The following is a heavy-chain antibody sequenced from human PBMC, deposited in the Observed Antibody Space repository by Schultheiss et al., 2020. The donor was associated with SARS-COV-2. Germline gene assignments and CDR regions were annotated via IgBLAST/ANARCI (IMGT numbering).Heavy chain of an antibody. J-gene: IGHJ6*02. V-gene: IGHV4-4*02. Sequence: SETLSLTCAVSGGSISSSNWWSWVRQPPGKGLEWIGYIYHSGSTNYNPSLKSRVTISVDKSKNQFSLNLSSVTAADTAVYYCARIPFYYYAMDVWGQGTTVTVSS. CDR2: IYHSGST. CDR1: GGSISSSNW. CDR3: ARIPFYYYAMDV.